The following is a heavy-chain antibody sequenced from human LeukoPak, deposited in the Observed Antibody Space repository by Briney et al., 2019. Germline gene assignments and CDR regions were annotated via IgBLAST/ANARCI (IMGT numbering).Heavy chain of an antibody. CDR3: ARAPAYYYGSGSYVDC. V-gene: IGHV4-34*01. Sequence: SETLSLTCAVYGGSFSGYYWSWIRQPPGKGLEWIGEINHSGSTNYNPSLKSRVTISVDTSKNQFSLKLSSVTAADTAVYYCARAPAYYYGSGSYVDCWGQGTLVTVSS. D-gene: IGHD3-10*01. CDR1: GGSFSGYY. CDR2: INHSGST. J-gene: IGHJ4*02.